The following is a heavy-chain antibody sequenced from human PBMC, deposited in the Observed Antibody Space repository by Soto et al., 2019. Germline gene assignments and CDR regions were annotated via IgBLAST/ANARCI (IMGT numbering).Heavy chain of an antibody. CDR1: GGSISSYY. J-gene: IGHJ3*02. D-gene: IGHD4-17*01. CDR2: IYYSGST. V-gene: IGHV4-59*01. Sequence: QVQLQESGPGLVRPSETLSLTCTGSGGSISSYYWSWIRQPPGKGLEWIGYIYYSGSTNYNPSLKSRVTISVDTSDNQFSLKLSSVTAADTAVYYCASWTTVTTARFEAFDIWGQGTMVTVSS. CDR3: ASWTTVTTARFEAFDI.